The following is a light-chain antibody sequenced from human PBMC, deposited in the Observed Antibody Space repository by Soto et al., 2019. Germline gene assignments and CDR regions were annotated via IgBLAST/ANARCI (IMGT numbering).Light chain of an antibody. J-gene: IGKJ4*01. CDR2: DAF. Sequence: TVLTQSPATLPLSPGERATLSCKASQSIGNSLGWFQQKPGQAPRLLIDDAFNRATGIPARFTGSGSGSDFTLTISSLEPEDFGVYYFRQRYNWPLTFGGGTKVEIK. CDR1: QSIGNS. CDR3: RQRYNWPLT. V-gene: IGKV3-11*01.